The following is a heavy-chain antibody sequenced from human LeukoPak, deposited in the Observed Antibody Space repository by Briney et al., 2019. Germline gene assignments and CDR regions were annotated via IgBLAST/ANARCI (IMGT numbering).Heavy chain of an antibody. CDR1: GYTFTSYG. J-gene: IGHJ6*02. CDR3: ARELVTTLESGYYYGMDV. CDR2: IIPIFGTA. Sequence: ASVKVSCKASGYTFTSYGISWVRQAPGQGLEWMGGIIPIFGTANYAQKFQGRVTITADESTSTAYMELSSLRSEDTAVYYCARELVTTLESGYYYGMDVWGQGTTVTVSS. V-gene: IGHV1-69*13. D-gene: IGHD4-23*01.